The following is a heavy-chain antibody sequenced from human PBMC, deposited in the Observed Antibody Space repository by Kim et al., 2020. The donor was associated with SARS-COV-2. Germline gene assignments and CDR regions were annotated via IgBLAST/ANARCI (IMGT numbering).Heavy chain of an antibody. CDR3: AKGEYGDSTFDY. D-gene: IGHD4-17*01. CDR1: GFTFSSYA. J-gene: IGHJ4*02. Sequence: GGSLRLSCAASGFTFSSYAMSWVRQAPGKGLEWVSAISGSGGSTYYADSVKGRFTISRDNSKNTLYLQMNSLRAEDTAVYFCAKGEYGDSTFDYWGQGTLVTVSS. CDR2: ISGSGGST. V-gene: IGHV3-23*01.